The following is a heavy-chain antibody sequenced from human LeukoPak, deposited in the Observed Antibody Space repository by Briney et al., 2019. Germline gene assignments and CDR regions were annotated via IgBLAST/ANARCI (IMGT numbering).Heavy chain of an antibody. D-gene: IGHD4-17*01. Sequence: TSETLSLTCAVSGGSISSYYWSWIRQPPGKGLEWIGYIYYSGSTNYNPSLKSRVTISVDTSKNQFSLKLSSVTAADTAVYYCARHAVYGDYGGVDYWGQGTLVTVSS. V-gene: IGHV4-59*08. CDR3: ARHAVYGDYGGVDY. J-gene: IGHJ4*02. CDR1: GGSISSYY. CDR2: IYYSGST.